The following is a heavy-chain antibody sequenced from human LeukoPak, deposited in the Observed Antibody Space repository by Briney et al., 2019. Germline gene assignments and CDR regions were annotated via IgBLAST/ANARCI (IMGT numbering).Heavy chain of an antibody. V-gene: IGHV4-39*01. Sequence: SETLSLTCTVSGGSIRSSSYYWGWVRQPPGKGLEWIGSIYYSGSAYYNPSLKSRVTISVDTSMNQFSLKLSSVTAADTAVYYCARGDSGYDYGYYYYYMDVWGKGTTVTVSS. CDR2: IYYSGSA. CDR3: ARGDSGYDYGYYYYYMDV. J-gene: IGHJ6*03. D-gene: IGHD5-12*01. CDR1: GGSIRSSSYY.